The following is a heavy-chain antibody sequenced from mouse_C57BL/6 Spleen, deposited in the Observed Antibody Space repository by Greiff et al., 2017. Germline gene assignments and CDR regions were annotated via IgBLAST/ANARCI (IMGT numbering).Heavy chain of an antibody. CDR1: GYSITSGYY. D-gene: IGHD2-3*01. J-gene: IGHJ1*03. CDR2: ISYDGSN. V-gene: IGHV3-6*01. CDR3: ARGDGYSRNFDF. Sequence: VQLKESGPGLVKPSQSLSLTCSVTGYSITSGYYWNWIRQFPGNKLEWIGYISYDGSNNYNPSLKNRISITRDTSKNQFFLKLNSVTTEDTATYYCARGDGYSRNFDFWGTGTTVTVSS.